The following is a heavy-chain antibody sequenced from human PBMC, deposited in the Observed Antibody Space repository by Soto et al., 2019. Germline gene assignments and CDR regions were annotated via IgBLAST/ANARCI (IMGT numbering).Heavy chain of an antibody. Sequence: EVQLLESGGGLVQPGGSLRLSCAASGFTFVTYAMKWLRQAPGRGLECVSFISGSGRTTYYADSVKGRFTVSRDNSKNTMYLQMNSLRAEDTALYYCAKFRGPSYSYYYMDVWGKGTTVTVSS. V-gene: IGHV3-23*01. CDR1: GFTFVTYA. CDR3: AKFRGPSYSYYYMDV. CDR2: ISGSGRTT. D-gene: IGHD3-16*01. J-gene: IGHJ6*03.